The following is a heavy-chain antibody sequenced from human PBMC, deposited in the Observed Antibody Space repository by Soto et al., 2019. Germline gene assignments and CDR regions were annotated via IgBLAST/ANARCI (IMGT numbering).Heavy chain of an antibody. D-gene: IGHD3-10*01. CDR1: GGSISSSSYY. V-gene: IGHV4-39*01. J-gene: IGHJ4*02. CDR3: ARRGLNYYGSGSYYNPFDY. CDR2: IYYSGST. Sequence: SATLSLTCTVSGGSISSSSYYWGWIRQPPGKGLEWIGSIYYSGSTYYNPSLKSRVTISVDTSKNQFSLKLSSVTAADTAVYYCARRGLNYYGSGSYYNPFDYWGQGTLVTVS.